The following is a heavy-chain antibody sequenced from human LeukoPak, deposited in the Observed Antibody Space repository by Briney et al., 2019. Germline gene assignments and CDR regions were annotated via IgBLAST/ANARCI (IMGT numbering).Heavy chain of an antibody. CDR1: GFTFSSYD. D-gene: IGHD3-10*01. V-gene: IGHV3-13*01. CDR2: IGTAGDT. J-gene: IGHJ6*02. CDR3: ARARLSPTSYYYYGMDV. Sequence: GGSLRLSCAASGFTFSSYDMHWVRQATGKGLEWFSAIGTAGDTYYPGSVKGRFTISRENAKNSLYLQMNSLRAGDTAVYYCARARLSPTSYYYYGMDVWGQGTTVTVSS.